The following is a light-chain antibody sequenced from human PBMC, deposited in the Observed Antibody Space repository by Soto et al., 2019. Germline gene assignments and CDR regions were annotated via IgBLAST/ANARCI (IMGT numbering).Light chain of an antibody. Sequence: QSALTQPPSASGSPGQSVTISCTGTSSDVGAYNYVSWYQQHAGKAPKLVIYEVTKRPSGVPDRVSGSKSANTASLTVSGLQAEDEAAYYCRSFASGNTWVFGGVTKLTIL. CDR2: EVT. CDR1: SSDVGAYNY. V-gene: IGLV2-8*01. CDR3: RSFASGNTWV. J-gene: IGLJ3*02.